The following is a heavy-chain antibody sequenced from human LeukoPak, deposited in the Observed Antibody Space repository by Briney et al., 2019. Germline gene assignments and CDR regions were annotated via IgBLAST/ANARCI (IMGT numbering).Heavy chain of an antibody. Sequence: GGSLRLSCAASGFTFSRYAMSWVRQTPGKGLEWVTAVSGSGGSTNYADSVRGRFTISRDNSKNTLYLQMNSLRAEDTAVYYCVKDTPAVRFGELSPWNWFDPWGQGTLVSVSS. D-gene: IGHD3-10*01. CDR1: GFTFSRYA. CDR3: VKDTPAVRFGELSPWNWFDP. V-gene: IGHV3-23*01. J-gene: IGHJ5*02. CDR2: VSGSGGST.